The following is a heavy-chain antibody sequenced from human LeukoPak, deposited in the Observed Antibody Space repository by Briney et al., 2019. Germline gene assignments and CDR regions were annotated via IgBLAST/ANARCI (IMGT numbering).Heavy chain of an antibody. J-gene: IGHJ4*02. Sequence: GGSLRLSCAASGFTFSSYAMHWVRQAPGKGLEWVAVISYDGSNKYYADSVKGRFTISRDNSKNTLYLQMNSLRAEDTAVYYCAKLSGIVGALFPFDYWGQGTLVTVSS. D-gene: IGHD1-26*01. CDR1: GFTFSSYA. CDR3: AKLSGIVGALFPFDY. CDR2: ISYDGSNK. V-gene: IGHV3-30-3*02.